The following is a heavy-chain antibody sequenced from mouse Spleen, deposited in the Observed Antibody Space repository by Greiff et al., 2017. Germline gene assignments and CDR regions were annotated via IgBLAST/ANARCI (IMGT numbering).Heavy chain of an antibody. V-gene: IGHV5-6*01. CDR2: ISSGGSYT. CDR1: GFTFSSYG. CDR3: ARHGDWDAGYYFDY. D-gene: IGHD4-1*01. J-gene: IGHJ2*01. Sequence: EVKLMESGGDLVKPGGSLKLSCAASGFTFSSYGMSWVRQTPDKRLEWVATISSGGSYTYYPDSVKGRFTISRDNAKNTLYLQMSSLKSEDTAMYYCARHGDWDAGYYFDYWGQGTTLTVSS.